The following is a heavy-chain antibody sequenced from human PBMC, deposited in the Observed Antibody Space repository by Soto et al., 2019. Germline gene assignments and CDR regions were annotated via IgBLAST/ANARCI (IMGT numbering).Heavy chain of an antibody. D-gene: IGHD5-18*01. CDR3: AREDTAMVIDY. J-gene: IGHJ4*02. CDR2: ISYDGSNK. V-gene: IGHV3-30-3*01. Sequence: GGSLRLSCAASGFTFSSYAMHWVRQAPGKGLEWVAVISYDGSNKYYADSVKGRFTISRDNSKNTLYLQMNSLRAEDTAVYYCAREDTAMVIDYWGQGTLVTV. CDR1: GFTFSSYA.